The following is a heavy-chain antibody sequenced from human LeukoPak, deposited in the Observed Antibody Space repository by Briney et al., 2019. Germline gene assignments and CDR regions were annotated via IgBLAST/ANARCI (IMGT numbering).Heavy chain of an antibody. J-gene: IGHJ3*02. CDR2: IIPIFSAA. CDR3: ATVEAGVPI. V-gene: IGHV1-69*13. Sequence: PWASVKVSCKASGGTFSSYAISWVRQAPGQGLEWMGGIIPIFSAANYARKFQGRVTITADEFTSTAYMELNTLTFEDTAVYYCATVEAGVPIWGQGTMVTVSS. D-gene: IGHD6-19*01. CDR1: GGTFSSYA.